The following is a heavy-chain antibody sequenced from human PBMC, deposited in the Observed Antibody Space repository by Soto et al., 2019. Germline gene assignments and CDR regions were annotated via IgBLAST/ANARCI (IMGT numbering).Heavy chain of an antibody. D-gene: IGHD3-3*01. CDR1: GGSFKSGSYS. Sequence: SETLSLTCTVSGGSFKSGSYSWSWIRQPPGKGLEWIGYVYHTGRTSYNPSLKSRASISMDTSKNQFSLNLDSVTAADTAVYFCARDFAYFDSWGQGTLVTVSS. V-gene: IGHV4-61*01. J-gene: IGHJ4*02. CDR3: ARDFAYFDS. CDR2: VYHTGRT.